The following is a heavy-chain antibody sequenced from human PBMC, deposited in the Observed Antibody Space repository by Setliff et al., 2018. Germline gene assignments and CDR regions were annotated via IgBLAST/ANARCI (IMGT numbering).Heavy chain of an antibody. V-gene: IGHV4-34*01. CDR3: RVWVDMIEVDS. D-gene: IGHD3-22*01. CDR1: GGSFSNYY. Sequence: SETLSLTCTVYGGSFSNYYWGWIRQSPGKGLEWIGEINDSGTTNYSPSLKSRVTISLDASTNQFSLKLRSVSAADTAVYYCRVWVDMIEVDSWAQGTLVTVSS. CDR2: INDSGTT. J-gene: IGHJ4*02.